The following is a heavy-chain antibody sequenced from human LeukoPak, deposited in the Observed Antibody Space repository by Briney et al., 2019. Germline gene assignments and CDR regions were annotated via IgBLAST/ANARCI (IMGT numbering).Heavy chain of an antibody. CDR1: GFTFNSYS. D-gene: IGHD3-22*01. Sequence: GGSLRLSCAASGFTFNSYSMNWVRQAPGKGLEWVSSISSISTYIYYADSMKGRFTISRDNAKNSLYLQMNSLRVEDTAVYYCARDQYYDSSGYSNYYYGMDVWGQGTTVTVSS. V-gene: IGHV3-21*01. CDR2: ISSISTYI. J-gene: IGHJ6*02. CDR3: ARDQYYDSSGYSNYYYGMDV.